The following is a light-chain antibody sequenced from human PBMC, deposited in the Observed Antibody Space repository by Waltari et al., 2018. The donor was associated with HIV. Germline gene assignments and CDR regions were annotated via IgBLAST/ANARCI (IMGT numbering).Light chain of an antibody. CDR3: LQGLRAPFA. J-gene: IGKJ2*01. CDR2: LAS. V-gene: IGKV2-28*01. CDR1: ENLQHGINKRNY. Sequence: DILIRQSPASLSVTPGESASISCWSPENLQHGINKRNYIDWYVQKAGQTPRLLIYLASNRASGVPARFDCIGSGTNFTLRINKVAPEDVGTYYCLQGLRAPFAFGQGT.